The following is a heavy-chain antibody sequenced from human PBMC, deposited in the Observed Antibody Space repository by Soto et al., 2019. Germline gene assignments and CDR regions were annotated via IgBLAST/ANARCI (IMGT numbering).Heavy chain of an antibody. V-gene: IGHV3-9*01. CDR3: SKDMYYGSGPDYYYYGMDV. Sequence: PGGSLRLSCAASGFTFDDYAMHWVRQAPGKGLEWVSGISWNSGSIGYADSVKGRFTISRDNAKNSLYLQMNSLRAEDTALYYWSKDMYYGSGPDYYYYGMDVWGQGTTVTVSS. J-gene: IGHJ6*02. D-gene: IGHD3-10*01. CDR1: GFTFDDYA. CDR2: ISWNSGSI.